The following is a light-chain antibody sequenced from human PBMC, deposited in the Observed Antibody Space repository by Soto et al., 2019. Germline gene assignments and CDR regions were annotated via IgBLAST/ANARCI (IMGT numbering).Light chain of an antibody. CDR1: QSVSDS. V-gene: IGKV1-5*03. CDR3: QQYNGYST. CDR2: EAS. Sequence: DIQMTQSPSTLSASVGDRVTITCRASQSVSDSLAWYQQKPGKAPTLLIYEASTLKSGVPSRFSGSRSGTEYTLTISSLQPDDFAIYYSQQYNGYSTFGQGTKVEIK. J-gene: IGKJ1*01.